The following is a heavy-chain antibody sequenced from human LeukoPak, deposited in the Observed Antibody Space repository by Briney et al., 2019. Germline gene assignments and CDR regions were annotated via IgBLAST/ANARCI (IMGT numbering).Heavy chain of an antibody. CDR1: GFTVSSNY. CDR3: ARATYSNYGDWFDP. V-gene: IGHV3-53*01. D-gene: IGHD4-11*01. CDR2: IYSGGST. J-gene: IGHJ5*02. Sequence: GGSLRLSCAASGFTVSSNYMSWVRQAPGKGLEWISVIYSGGSTYYADSVKGRFTISRDNSKNTLYLQMNSLRAEDTAVYYCARATYSNYGDWFDPWGQGTLVTVSS.